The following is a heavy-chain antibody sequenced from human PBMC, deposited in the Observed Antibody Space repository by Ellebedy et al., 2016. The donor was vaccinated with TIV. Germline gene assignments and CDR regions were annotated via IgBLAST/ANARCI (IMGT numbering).Heavy chain of an antibody. Sequence: GESLKISCKASGYSFSTYWITWVRQMPGKGLEWMGKIDPTDSYTNYSPSCQGHVTISADESASTAYLQWPSLKASDSATYYCSRHRGYGMDVWGQGTTVTVSS. J-gene: IGHJ6*02. V-gene: IGHV5-10-1*01. CDR2: IDPTDSYT. D-gene: IGHD3-10*01. CDR3: SRHRGYGMDV. CDR1: GYSFSTYW.